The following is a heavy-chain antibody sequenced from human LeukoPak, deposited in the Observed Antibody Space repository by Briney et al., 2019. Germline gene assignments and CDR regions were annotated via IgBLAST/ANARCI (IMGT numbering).Heavy chain of an antibody. CDR1: GHSFTNFA. D-gene: IGHD3-10*01. CDR3: ARMTTGKFDY. J-gene: IGHJ4*02. Sequence: ASVKVSCKASGHSFTNFAMHWVRQAPGQRLEWMGWINAANGNTGYSQKFQGRVTITRDTSASTAYMELSSLRSEDTAVYYCARMTTGKFDYWGQGTLVTVSS. V-gene: IGHV1-3*01. CDR2: INAANGNT.